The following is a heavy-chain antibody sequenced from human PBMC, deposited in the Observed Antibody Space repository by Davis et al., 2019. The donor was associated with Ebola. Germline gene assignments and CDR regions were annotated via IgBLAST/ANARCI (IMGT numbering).Heavy chain of an antibody. CDR1: GFTFSNAW. Sequence: PGGSLRLSCVASGFTFSNAWMNWVRQAPGKGLEWVSHISSSGTTIYYADSVKGRFTISRDNSKNTLYLQMNSLRAEDTAVYYCARDRSRLYATVTTMVGWFDPWGQGTLVTVSS. D-gene: IGHD4-11*01. J-gene: IGHJ5*02. CDR2: ISSSGTTI. CDR3: ARDRSRLYATVTTMVGWFDP. V-gene: IGHV3-48*01.